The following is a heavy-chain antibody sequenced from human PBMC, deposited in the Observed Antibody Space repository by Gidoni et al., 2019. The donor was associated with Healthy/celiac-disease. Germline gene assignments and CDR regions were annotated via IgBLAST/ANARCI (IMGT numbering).Heavy chain of an antibody. CDR3: ARGEYSSSVGQYYYYYYGMDV. CDR2: ISSSSSTI. V-gene: IGHV3-48*02. Sequence: EVQLVESGGGLVQPGGSLRLSCAASGFPFSSYSMHWVRQAPGKGLEWVSYISSSSSTIYYADSVKGRFTISRDNAKNSLYLQMNSLRDEDTAVYYCARGEYSSSVGQYYYYYYGMDVWGQGTTVTVSS. CDR1: GFPFSSYS. D-gene: IGHD6-6*01. J-gene: IGHJ6*02.